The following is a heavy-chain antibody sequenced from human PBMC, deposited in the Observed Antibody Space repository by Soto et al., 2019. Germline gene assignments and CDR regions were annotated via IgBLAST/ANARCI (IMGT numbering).Heavy chain of an antibody. CDR2: IYYSGST. CDR3: ARGDYDFWSGDYYYYMDV. D-gene: IGHD3-3*01. CDR1: GGSISSYY. Sequence: SETLSLTCTVSGGSISSYYWSWIRQPPGKGLEWIGYIYYSGSTNYNPSLKSRVTISVDTSKNQFSLKLSSVTAADTAVYYCARGDYDFWSGDYYYYMDVWGKGTTVTVSS. J-gene: IGHJ6*03. V-gene: IGHV4-59*01.